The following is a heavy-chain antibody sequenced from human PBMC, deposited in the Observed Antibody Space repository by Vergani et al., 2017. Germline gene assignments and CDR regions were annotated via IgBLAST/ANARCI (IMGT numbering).Heavy chain of an antibody. D-gene: IGHD2-15*01. V-gene: IGHV4-28*01. Sequence: QVQLQESGPGLVKPSDTLSLTCAVSGSSISSSNWWGWIRQPPGKGLEWIGYIYYSGSTYYNPSLKSRVTMSVDTSKNQFSLKLSSVTAVDTAVYYCARSLGSGGKNDAFDIWGQVTMVTVSS. CDR2: IYYSGST. J-gene: IGHJ3*02. CDR1: GSSISSSNW. CDR3: ARSLGSGGKNDAFDI.